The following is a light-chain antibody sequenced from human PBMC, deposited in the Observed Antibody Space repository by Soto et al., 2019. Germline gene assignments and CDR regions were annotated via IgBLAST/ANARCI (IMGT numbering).Light chain of an antibody. J-gene: IGLJ3*02. Sequence: SYGLDQPQSVSVAPGQTATITCGGRNIGSKSVHWYQQKPGQAPLMVVYDDSDRPSGIPERFSGSNSGNSATLTITRVEAGDEADYYCQVWDNYSDHPGVFGGGTALTVL. CDR3: QVWDNYSDHPGV. CDR2: DDS. CDR1: NIGSKS. V-gene: IGLV3-21*02.